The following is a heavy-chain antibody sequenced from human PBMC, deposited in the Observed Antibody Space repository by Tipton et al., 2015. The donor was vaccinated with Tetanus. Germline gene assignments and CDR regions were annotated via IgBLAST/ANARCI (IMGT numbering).Heavy chain of an antibody. CDR1: GGSFSGNY. CDR3: ARANNEFPKKGPFDS. Sequence: TLSLTCGVSGGSFSGNYWSWVRQAPGKGLEWIGEINHRGGTMYNPSLKSRVTISQDTSKNQFSLRLTSVTAADTAVYYCARANNEFPKKGPFDSWGQGSLVIVSS. J-gene: IGHJ4*02. D-gene: IGHD1-1*01. V-gene: IGHV4-34*01. CDR2: INHRGGT.